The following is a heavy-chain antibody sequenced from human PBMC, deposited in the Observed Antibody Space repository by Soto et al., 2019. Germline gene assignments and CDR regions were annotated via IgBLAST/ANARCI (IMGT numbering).Heavy chain of an antibody. D-gene: IGHD3-3*01. CDR1: GDSVSSNSAA. CDR2: TYYRSKWYN. CDR3: ARERYDFWSGYPKGGSYYYYGMDV. Sequence: SQTLSLTCAISGDSVSSNSAAWNWIRQSPSRGPEWLGRTYYRSKWYNDYAVSVKSRITINPDTSKNQFSLQLNSVTPEDTAVYYCARERYDFWSGYPKGGSYYYYGMDVWGQGTTVTVSS. V-gene: IGHV6-1*01. J-gene: IGHJ6*02.